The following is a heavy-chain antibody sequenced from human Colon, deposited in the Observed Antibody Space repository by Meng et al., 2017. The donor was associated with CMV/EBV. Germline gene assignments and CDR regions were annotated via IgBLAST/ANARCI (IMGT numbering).Heavy chain of an antibody. CDR2: INPAGTTI. J-gene: IGHJ4*02. Sequence: GESLKISCAASGFTLSDYYLNWVRQAPGKGLEWISYINPAGTTIYYADSVKGRFTISRDNAENSVFLQMSSLRAEDTALYYCASTGPLYGLYFCYWGQGTLVTVSS. V-gene: IGHV3-11*01. D-gene: IGHD2-8*01. CDR3: ASTGPLYGLYFCY. CDR1: GFTLSDYY.